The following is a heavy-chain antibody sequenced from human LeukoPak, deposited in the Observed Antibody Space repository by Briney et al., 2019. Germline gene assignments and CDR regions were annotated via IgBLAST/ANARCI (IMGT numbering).Heavy chain of an antibody. CDR1: GYTFTGYY. CDR2: INPNSGGT. V-gene: IGHV1-2*05. CDR3: ARDKVVVRRNWFDP. Sequence: ASVKVSCKASGYTFTGYYMHLVRQAPGQGLEWMGRINPNSGGTNYAQKFQGRVTMTRDTSISTAYTELSRLRSDDTVVYYCARDKVVVRRNWFDPWGQGTLVTVSS. J-gene: IGHJ5*02. D-gene: IGHD2-15*01.